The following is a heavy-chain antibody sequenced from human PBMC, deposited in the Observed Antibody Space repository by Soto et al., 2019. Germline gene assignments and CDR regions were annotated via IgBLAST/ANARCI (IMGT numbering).Heavy chain of an antibody. CDR3: ARWTAMPLGSYYYYYYGMDV. CDR2: IDWDDDK. Sequence: SGPTLVNPTQTLTLTCTFSGFSLSTSGMCVSWIRQPPGKALEWLALIDWDDDKYYSTSLKTRLTISKDTSKNQVVLTMTNMDPVDTATYYCARWTAMPLGSYYYYYYGMDVWGQGTTVTVSS. V-gene: IGHV2-70*01. CDR1: GFSLSTSGMC. D-gene: IGHD5-18*01. J-gene: IGHJ6*02.